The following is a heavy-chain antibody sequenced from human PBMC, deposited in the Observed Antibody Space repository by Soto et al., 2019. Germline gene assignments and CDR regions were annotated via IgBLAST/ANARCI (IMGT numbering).Heavy chain of an antibody. CDR2: MNPNSGNT. D-gene: IGHD3-10*01. Sequence: GASVKVSCKASGYTFTSYDINWVRQATGQGLEWMGWMNPNSGNTGYAQKFQGRVTMTRNTSISTAYMELSSLRSEDTAVYYCARADIPVLLWFGEFTGPPWFDPWGQGTLVTVSS. V-gene: IGHV1-8*01. CDR3: ARADIPVLLWFGEFTGPPWFDP. CDR1: GYTFTSYD. J-gene: IGHJ5*02.